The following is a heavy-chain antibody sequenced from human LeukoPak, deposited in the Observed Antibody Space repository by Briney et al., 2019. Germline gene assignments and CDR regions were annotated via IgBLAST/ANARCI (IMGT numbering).Heavy chain of an antibody. J-gene: IGHJ4*02. CDR3: AKWGDYDVLTGYYVSDY. CDR1: GFTFSNYA. D-gene: IGHD3-9*01. Sequence: GGSLRLSCAASGFTFSNYAMSWVRQAPGKGLEWVSAITGSGGNTYYADSVKGRFTISRDNSKNTVFLQMNSLRAQDTAVYYCAKWGDYDVLTGYYVSDYWGQGTLVTVSS. CDR2: ITGSGGNT. V-gene: IGHV3-23*01.